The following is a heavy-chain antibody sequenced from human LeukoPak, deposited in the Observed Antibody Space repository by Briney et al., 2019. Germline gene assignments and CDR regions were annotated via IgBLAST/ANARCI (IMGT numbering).Heavy chain of an antibody. D-gene: IGHD2-15*01. V-gene: IGHV4-61*01. Sequence: SSKTLSLTCTVSGGSVSSGSYYWSWIRQPPGKGLEWIGYIYYSGSTNYNPSLKSRVTISVDTSKNQFSLKLSSVTAADTAVYYCARWGCSGGSCYSAGYYYYGMDVWGQGTTVTVSS. CDR2: IYYSGST. J-gene: IGHJ6*02. CDR3: ARWGCSGGSCYSAGYYYYGMDV. CDR1: GGSVSSGSYY.